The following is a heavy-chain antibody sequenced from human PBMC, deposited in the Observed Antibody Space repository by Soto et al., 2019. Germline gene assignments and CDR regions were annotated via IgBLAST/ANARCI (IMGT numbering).Heavy chain of an antibody. V-gene: IGHV3-7*05. CDR2: INQDGSEK. D-gene: IGHD1-26*01. CDR1: GFTFSTYW. Sequence: GGSLRLSCAASGFTFSTYWMSWVRQAPGKGLEWVANINQDGSEKYELDSVKGRFTISRDNAKNSLYRQMNSLRAEDTAVYYCATDGKWELLGLNWFDPWGQGTLVTVSS. CDR3: ATDGKWELLGLNWFDP. J-gene: IGHJ5*02.